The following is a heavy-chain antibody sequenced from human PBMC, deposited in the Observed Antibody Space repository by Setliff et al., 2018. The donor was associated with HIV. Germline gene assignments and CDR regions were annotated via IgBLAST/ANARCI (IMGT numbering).Heavy chain of an antibody. J-gene: IGHJ4*02. CDR1: GYTFSSYG. V-gene: IGHV1-18*01. Sequence: GASVKVSCKASGYTFSSYGISWVREAPGQGLEWMGWISGYNGNTKYVQKLQGRLIMTTDTATSTSYMEMRSLRSDDTAIYYCARARYGGFDHWGQGSLVTVSS. D-gene: IGHD3-16*01. CDR2: ISGYNGNT. CDR3: ARARYGGFDH.